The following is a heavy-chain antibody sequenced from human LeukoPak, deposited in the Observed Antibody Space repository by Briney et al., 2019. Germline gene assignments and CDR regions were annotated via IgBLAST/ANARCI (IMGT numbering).Heavy chain of an antibody. D-gene: IGHD3-22*01. V-gene: IGHV3-23*01. Sequence: GGSLRLSCAASGFTFSSYGMSWVRQAPGKGLEWVSAISGSGGSTYYADSVKGRFTISRDNSKNTLYLQMNSLRAEDTAVYYCAKTYYYDSSGYYHSVYYYYYMDVWGKGTTVTISS. CDR2: ISGSGGST. CDR1: GFTFSSYG. CDR3: AKTYYYDSSGYYHSVYYYYYMDV. J-gene: IGHJ6*03.